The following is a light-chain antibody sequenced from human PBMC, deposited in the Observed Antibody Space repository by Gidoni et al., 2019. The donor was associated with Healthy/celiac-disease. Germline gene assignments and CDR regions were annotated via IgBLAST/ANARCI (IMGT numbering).Light chain of an antibody. CDR1: SLRSYY. CDR3: NSRDSSGNHLGV. Sequence: SELTQDPAVSLALGQTVRITCQGDSLRSYYASWYQQKPGQAPVLVIYGKNNRPSGIPDRFSGSSSGNTASLTITGAQAEDEADYYCNSRDSSGNHLGVFGGGTKLTVL. J-gene: IGLJ2*01. V-gene: IGLV3-19*01. CDR2: GKN.